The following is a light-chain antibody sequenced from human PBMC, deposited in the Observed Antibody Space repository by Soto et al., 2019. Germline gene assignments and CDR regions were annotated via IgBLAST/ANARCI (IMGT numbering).Light chain of an antibody. CDR2: AAS. V-gene: IGKV1-27*01. Sequence: DIRMTQSQSSLSAYLGDRVTITCRASQGIGVYLAWFQQKPGKVPKLLIYAASTLQSGVPSRFSGSGSGTDFTLTISSLQPEDFATYYCQKYNSAPLTFGGGTKVEIK. CDR1: QGIGVY. CDR3: QKYNSAPLT. J-gene: IGKJ4*01.